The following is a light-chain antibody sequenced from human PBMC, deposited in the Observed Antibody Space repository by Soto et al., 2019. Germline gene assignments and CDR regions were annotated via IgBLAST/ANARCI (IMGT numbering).Light chain of an antibody. J-gene: IGLJ2*01. CDR2: DVN. CDR1: SSDIGGCDY. CDR3: TSYASGSSHVV. Sequence: QSVLTQPASVSGSPGQSITLSCTGTSSDIGGCDYVSWYQRHPGKAPKLIIYDVNNRPSGVSNRFSGSKSGNTASLTISGLQAEDEADYYCTSYASGSSHVVFGGGTKVTVL. V-gene: IGLV2-14*01.